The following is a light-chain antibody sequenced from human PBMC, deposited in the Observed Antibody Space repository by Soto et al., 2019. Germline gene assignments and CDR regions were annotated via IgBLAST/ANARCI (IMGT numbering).Light chain of an antibody. CDR1: SSDVGAYNY. CDR2: EVI. Sequence: QSALTQPASVSGSPGQSITISCTGTSSDVGAYNYVSWYQHYPGKAPKLIIYEVINRPSGVSNRFSGSKSGYTASLTISGLQAQDEADYYCYSYTTRSTWVFGGGTKLTVL. CDR3: YSYTTRSTWV. J-gene: IGLJ2*01. V-gene: IGLV2-14*01.